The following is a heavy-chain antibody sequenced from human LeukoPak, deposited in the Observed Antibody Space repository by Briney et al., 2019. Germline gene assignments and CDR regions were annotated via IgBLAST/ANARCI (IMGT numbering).Heavy chain of an antibody. Sequence: SETLSLTCTVSGYSISSGYYWGWIRQPPGKGLEWIGSIYHSGSTYYNPSLKSRVTISVDTSKNQFSLKLSSVTAADTAVYYCARDRPSWSGDKSIHYWGQGTLVTVSS. CDR3: ARDRPSWSGDKSIHY. D-gene: IGHD3-10*01. V-gene: IGHV4-38-2*02. J-gene: IGHJ4*02. CDR1: GYSISSGYY. CDR2: IYHSGST.